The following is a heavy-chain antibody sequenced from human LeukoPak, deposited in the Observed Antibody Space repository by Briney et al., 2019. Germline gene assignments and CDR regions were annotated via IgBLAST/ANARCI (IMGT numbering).Heavy chain of an antibody. V-gene: IGHV4-59*01. J-gene: IGHJ4*02. D-gene: IGHD4-23*01. CDR2: IYSSGST. Sequence: PSETLSLTCTISGGSLSSYYWTWARQPPGKGLEWIGYIYSSGSTNYNPSLKSRVTISIGTSKNQFSLNLSSVTAADTAVYYCAGGGGAGLADWGQGTLVTVSS. CDR1: GGSLSSYY. CDR3: AGGGGAGLAD.